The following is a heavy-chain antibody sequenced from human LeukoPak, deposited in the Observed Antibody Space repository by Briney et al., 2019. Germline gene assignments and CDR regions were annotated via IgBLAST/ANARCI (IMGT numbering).Heavy chain of an antibody. CDR1: GGSISSGGYS. D-gene: IGHD1-1*01. Sequence: NPSQTLSLTCAVSGGSISSGGYSWSWIRQPPGKGLEWIGYIYHSGSTYYNPSLKSRVTISVDRSKNQFSLKLSSVTAADTAVYYCARDLDRYYFDYWGQGTLVTVSS. J-gene: IGHJ4*02. CDR3: ARDLDRYYFDY. V-gene: IGHV4-30-2*01. CDR2: IYHSGST.